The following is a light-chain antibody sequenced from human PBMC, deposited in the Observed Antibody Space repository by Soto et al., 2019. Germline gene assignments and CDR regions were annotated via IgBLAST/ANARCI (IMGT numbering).Light chain of an antibody. CDR3: SSYTTSSTQI. CDR2: DVS. V-gene: IGLV2-14*03. J-gene: IGLJ2*01. CDR1: SSDVGAYNY. Sequence: QSALTQPASVSGSPGQSITISCTGTSSDVGAYNYVSWYQQHPGKAPKLMLYDVSNRPSGLSYRFSGSKSGNTASLTISGLQAEDEADYYCSSYTTSSTQIFGGGTKLTVL.